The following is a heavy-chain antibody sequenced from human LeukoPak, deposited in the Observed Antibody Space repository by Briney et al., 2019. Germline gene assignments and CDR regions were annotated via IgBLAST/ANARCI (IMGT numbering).Heavy chain of an antibody. Sequence: KSSETLSLTCTVSGDSISSYSWSWIRQPPGKGLEWIGYVYYSGSTNYNPSLKSRVTISADTSTNQFSLKVRSVTAADTAVYYCARDPPQPGITAAGYFDLWSRGTLVTVSS. V-gene: IGHV4-59*01. CDR3: ARDPPQPGITAAGYFDL. J-gene: IGHJ2*01. D-gene: IGHD6-13*01. CDR1: GDSISSYS. CDR2: VYYSGST.